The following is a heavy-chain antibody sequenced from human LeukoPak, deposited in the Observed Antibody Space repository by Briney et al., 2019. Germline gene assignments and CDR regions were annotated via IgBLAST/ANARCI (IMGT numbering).Heavy chain of an antibody. J-gene: IGHJ6*02. D-gene: IGHD2-15*01. CDR2: SNAGNGNT. V-gene: IGHV1-3*02. Sequence: ASVKVSCKASGYSFSNYAMNWVRQAPGQRLEWMGWSNAGNGNTEYSQEFQGRVTITRDTSARTAYMGLSSLRSEDMAVYYCARGTPGNGLDVWGQGTTVTVSS. CDR1: GYSFSNYA. CDR3: ARGTPGNGLDV.